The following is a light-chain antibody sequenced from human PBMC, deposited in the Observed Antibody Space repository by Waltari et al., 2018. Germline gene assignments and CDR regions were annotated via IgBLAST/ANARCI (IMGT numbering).Light chain of an antibody. CDR1: QSVSSK. Sequence: EIVMTQSPATLSVSPVERVTLSCSASQSVSSKLAWYQQTCGQPPRLLIYGSSTGATGIPARLSGSGSGTEFTLTISSLQSEDFSVYYCQQYDNWSPATFGQGTKVEI. CDR3: QQYDNWSPAT. CDR2: GSS. V-gene: IGKV3-15*01. J-gene: IGKJ1*01.